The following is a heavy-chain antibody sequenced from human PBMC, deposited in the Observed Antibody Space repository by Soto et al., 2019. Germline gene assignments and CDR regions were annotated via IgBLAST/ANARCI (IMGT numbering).Heavy chain of an antibody. CDR3: ARDEGEIAAAGTNYYYYGMDV. CDR2: IWYDGSNK. CDR1: GFTFSSYG. D-gene: IGHD6-13*01. J-gene: IGHJ6*02. Sequence: QVQLVESGGGVVQPGRSLRLSCAASGFTFSSYGMHWVRQAPGKGLEWVAVIWYDGSNKYYADSMKGRFTISRDNSKNTLYLQMNSLRAEDTAVYYCARDEGEIAAAGTNYYYYGMDVWGQGTTVTVSS. V-gene: IGHV3-33*01.